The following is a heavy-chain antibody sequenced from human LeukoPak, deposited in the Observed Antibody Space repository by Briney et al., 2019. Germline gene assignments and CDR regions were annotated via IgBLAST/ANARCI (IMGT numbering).Heavy chain of an antibody. CDR1: GGSFSGYY. J-gene: IGHJ5*02. CDR2: INHSGRT. V-gene: IGHV4-34*01. Sequence: SETLSLTCAVYGGSFSGYYWSWIRQPPGKGLEWIGEINHSGRTNYNPSLKSRVTISVDTSKNQFSLKLSSVTAADTAVYYCARGFEGTSYSNWFDPWGQGTLVTVSS. CDR3: ARGFEGTSYSNWFDP. D-gene: IGHD2-2*01.